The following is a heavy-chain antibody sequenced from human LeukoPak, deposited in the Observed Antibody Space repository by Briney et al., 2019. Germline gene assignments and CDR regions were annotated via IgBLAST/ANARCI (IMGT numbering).Heavy chain of an antibody. Sequence: QSGGSLRLSCEASGFTFSNYNMNWVRQAPGKGLEWVSYISGSDSTIFYADSVKGRFTISRDNAKKSLYLQMNSLKAEDTAVYYCARVPISIASYFDYWGQGPLVTVSS. CDR2: ISGSDSTI. CDR1: GFTFSNYN. CDR3: ARVPISIASYFDY. D-gene: IGHD2-21*01. J-gene: IGHJ4*02. V-gene: IGHV3-48*04.